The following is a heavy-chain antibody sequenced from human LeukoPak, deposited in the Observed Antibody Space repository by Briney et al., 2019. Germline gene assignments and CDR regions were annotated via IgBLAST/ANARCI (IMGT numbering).Heavy chain of an antibody. CDR2: INTDGSST. CDR3: VRLSWELGDGGVT. V-gene: IGHV3-74*01. D-gene: IGHD1-26*01. J-gene: IGHJ5*02. CDR1: GFTFSRYW. Sequence: PGGSLRLSCAASGFTFSRYWMHWVRQAPGKGLGWISRINTDGSSTTYADSVKGRFTISRDNAKNTLYLQMNSLRAEDTAVYYCVRLSWELGDGGVTWGQGTLVTVSS.